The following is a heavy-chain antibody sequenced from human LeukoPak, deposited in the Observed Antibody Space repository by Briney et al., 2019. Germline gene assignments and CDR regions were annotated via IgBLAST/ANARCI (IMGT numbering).Heavy chain of an antibody. V-gene: IGHV1-8*01. CDR1: GYTFTSYD. D-gene: IGHD3-3*01. CDR3: ARDRSPDFWSGYYRDAFDI. CDR2: MNPNSGNT. J-gene: IGHJ3*02. Sequence: ASVKVSCKASGYTFTSYDINWVRQATGQGLEWMGWMNPNSGNTGYAQKLQGRVTMTTDTSTSTAYMELRSLRSDDTAVYYCARDRSPDFWSGYYRDAFDIWGQGTMVTVSS.